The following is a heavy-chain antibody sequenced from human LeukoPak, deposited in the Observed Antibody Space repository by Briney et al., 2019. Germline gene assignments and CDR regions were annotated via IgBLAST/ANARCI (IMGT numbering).Heavy chain of an antibody. Sequence: PGGSLRLSCAVSGFTFTNYWMSWVRQAPGKGLEWVSAISGSGGSTYYADSVKGRFTVSRDSSKNTLYLQMNSLRAEDTAVYSCAKGAGGIGSGTYYDYWGQGTLVTVSS. J-gene: IGHJ4*02. D-gene: IGHD3-10*01. CDR2: ISGSGGST. CDR1: GFTFTNYW. CDR3: AKGAGGIGSGTYYDY. V-gene: IGHV3-23*01.